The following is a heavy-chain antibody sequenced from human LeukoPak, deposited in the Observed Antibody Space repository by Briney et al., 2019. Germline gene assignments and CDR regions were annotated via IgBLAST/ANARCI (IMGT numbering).Heavy chain of an antibody. CDR1: GGSFSGYY. D-gene: IGHD2-2*02. Sequence: PSETLSLTCAVYGGSFSGYYWSWIRQPPGKGLEWIGEINHSGSTNYNPSLKSRVTISVDTSKNQFSLKLSSVTAADTAVYYCARGGVVVPAAIRSWFDPWGQGTLVTVPS. J-gene: IGHJ5*02. CDR3: ARGGVVVPAAIRSWFDP. CDR2: INHSGST. V-gene: IGHV4-34*01.